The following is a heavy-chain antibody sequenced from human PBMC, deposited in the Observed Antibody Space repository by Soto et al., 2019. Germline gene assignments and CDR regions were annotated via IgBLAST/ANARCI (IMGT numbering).Heavy chain of an antibody. Sequence: PSETLSLTCTVSGGSVSSGSYYWSWIRQPPGKGLECIGYIYYSGSTNYNPSLKSRVTISVDTSKNQFSLKLSSVTAADTAVYYCARSTDSSGWRFDSWGQGTQVTVSS. CDR1: GGSVSSGSYY. CDR2: IYYSGST. J-gene: IGHJ4*02. CDR3: ARSTDSSGWRFDS. D-gene: IGHD6-19*01. V-gene: IGHV4-61*01.